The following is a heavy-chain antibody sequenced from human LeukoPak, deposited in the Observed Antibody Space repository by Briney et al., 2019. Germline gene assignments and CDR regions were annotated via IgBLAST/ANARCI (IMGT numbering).Heavy chain of an antibody. J-gene: IGHJ4*02. CDR2: ISSSGSTI. V-gene: IGHV3-11*01. D-gene: IGHD1-1*01. CDR3: ARGVLTLPYYFDY. CDR1: GFIFSDYY. Sequence: SPGGSLRLSCAASGFIFSDYYMSLIRQAPGKGLEWVSYISSSGSTIYYADSVKGRFTISRDNAKNSLYLQMNSLRAEDTAVYYCARGVLTLPYYFDYWGQGTLVTVSS.